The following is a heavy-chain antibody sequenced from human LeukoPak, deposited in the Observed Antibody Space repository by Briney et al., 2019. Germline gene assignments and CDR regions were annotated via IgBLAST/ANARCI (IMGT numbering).Heavy chain of an antibody. CDR3: ARGPYKYDSSGCFDY. J-gene: IGHJ4*02. Sequence: SEILSLTCTVSGYSISSGYYWGWIRQPPGKGLEWIGRIYTSGSTNYNPSLKSRVTTSVDTSKNQFSLKLSSVTAADTAVYYCARGPYKYDSSGCFDYWGQGTLVTVSS. V-gene: IGHV4-38-2*02. CDR1: GYSISSGYY. CDR2: IYTSGST. D-gene: IGHD3-22*01.